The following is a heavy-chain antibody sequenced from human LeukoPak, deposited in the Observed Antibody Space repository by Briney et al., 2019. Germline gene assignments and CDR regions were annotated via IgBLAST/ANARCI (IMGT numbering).Heavy chain of an antibody. Sequence: NPSETLSLTCTVSGGSISSYYWSWIRQPPGKGLEWIGYIYYSGSTNYNPSLKSRVTISVDTSKNQFSLKLSSVTAADTAVYYCARDVRGIAAADPLDWGQGTLVTVSS. V-gene: IGHV4-59*12. CDR3: ARDVRGIAAADPLD. D-gene: IGHD6-13*01. CDR2: IYYSGST. J-gene: IGHJ4*02. CDR1: GGSISSYY.